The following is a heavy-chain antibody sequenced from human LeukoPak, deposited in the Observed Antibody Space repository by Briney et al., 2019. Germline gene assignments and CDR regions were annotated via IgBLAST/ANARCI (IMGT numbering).Heavy chain of an antibody. Sequence: GGSLRLSCAASGFTFSTFSMNWVRQAPGKGLEWVSYISSSSSSIYYADSVKGRFTISRDNAKNSLYLQINSLRAEDTAVYYCATQNSAHYYYYFDSWGQGTPVTVSS. CDR1: GFTFSTFS. J-gene: IGHJ4*02. D-gene: IGHD3-22*01. CDR2: ISSSSSSI. CDR3: ATQNSAHYYYYFDS. V-gene: IGHV3-48*01.